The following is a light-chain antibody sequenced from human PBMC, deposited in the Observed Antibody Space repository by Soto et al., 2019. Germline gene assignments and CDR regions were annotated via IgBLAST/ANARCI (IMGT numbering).Light chain of an antibody. V-gene: IGKV1-5*01. Sequence: DIQMTQSPSTLSASVGDRVTITCRASQSISSWLAWYQQKPGKAPKLLIYDASSLESGVPSRFSGSGSGTDFTLIISRLQPDDFATYYCQQYNSYPWTFGQGTKVEIK. CDR1: QSISSW. CDR2: DAS. J-gene: IGKJ1*01. CDR3: QQYNSYPWT.